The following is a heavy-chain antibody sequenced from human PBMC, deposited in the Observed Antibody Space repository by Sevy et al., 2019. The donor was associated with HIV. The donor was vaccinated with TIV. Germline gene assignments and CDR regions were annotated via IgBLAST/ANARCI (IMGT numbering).Heavy chain of an antibody. V-gene: IGHV1-69*13. CDR1: GGTFSSYA. CDR3: ARHPHYYDSSGYYDVSGHWYFDL. Sequence: APVKVSCKASGGTFSSYAISWVRQAPGQGLEWMGGIIPIFRTANYAQKFQGRVTITADESTSTAYMELSSLRSEDTAVYYCARHPHYYDSSGYYDVSGHWYFDLWGRGTLVTVSS. D-gene: IGHD3-22*01. CDR2: IIPIFRTA. J-gene: IGHJ2*01.